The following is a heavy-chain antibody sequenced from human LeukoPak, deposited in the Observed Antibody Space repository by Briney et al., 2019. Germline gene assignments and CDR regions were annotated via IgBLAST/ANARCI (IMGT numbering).Heavy chain of an antibody. V-gene: IGHV1-2*02. CDR2: INPNSGGT. Sequence: ASVKVSCKASGYTFTGYYIHWVRQAPGQGLEWMGWINPNSGGTKYAEKFQGRVIMTRDTSISTAYMELRSDDTAVYYCATSSGYYVGYIQYWGQGTLVTVSS. J-gene: IGHJ1*01. CDR3: ATSSGYYVGYIQY. CDR1: GYTFTGYY. D-gene: IGHD3-22*01.